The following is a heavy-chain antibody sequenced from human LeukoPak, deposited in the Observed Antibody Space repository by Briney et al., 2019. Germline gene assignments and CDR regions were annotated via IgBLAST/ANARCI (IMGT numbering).Heavy chain of an antibody. CDR3: ARRAVVPAAVSYFDN. V-gene: IGHV4-39*01. CDR1: RGSITNSSCY. D-gene: IGHD2-2*01. CDR2: IYYTGTA. Sequence: SETLSLTCAVSRGSITNSSCYWGGIRQPPGKGLEWIGGIYYTGTAYYSPSLNSRITISMDTSKKQFSLRLASVTAADTAVYYCARRAVVPAAVSYFDNWGQGTLVTVSS. J-gene: IGHJ4*02.